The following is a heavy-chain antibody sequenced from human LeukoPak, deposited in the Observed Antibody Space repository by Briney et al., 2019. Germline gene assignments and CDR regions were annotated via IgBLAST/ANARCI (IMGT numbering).Heavy chain of an antibody. Sequence: GASVKVSCKASGYTFTSYDINWVRQATGQGLEWMGWMNPNSDNTGYAQKFQGRVTITRNTSISTAYMELSSLRSDDTAVYYCARDKAAIGAFDIWGQGTMVTVSS. V-gene: IGHV1-8*03. CDR1: GYTFTSYD. CDR2: MNPNSDNT. CDR3: ARDKAAIGAFDI. J-gene: IGHJ3*02. D-gene: IGHD2-2*02.